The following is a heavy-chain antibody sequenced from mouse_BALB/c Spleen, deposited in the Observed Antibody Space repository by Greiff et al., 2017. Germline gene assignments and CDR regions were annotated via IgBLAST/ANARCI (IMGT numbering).Heavy chain of an antibody. V-gene: IGHV1-87*01. Sequence: QVQLQQSGAELARPGASVKLSCKASGYTFTSYWMQWVKQRPGQGLEWIGAIYPGDGDTRYTQKFKGKATLTADKSSSTAYMQLSSLASEDSAVYYCARSPITTVVRYAMDYWGQGTSVTVSS. D-gene: IGHD1-1*01. CDR2: IYPGDGDT. J-gene: IGHJ4*01. CDR3: ARSPITTVVRYAMDY. CDR1: GYTFTSYW.